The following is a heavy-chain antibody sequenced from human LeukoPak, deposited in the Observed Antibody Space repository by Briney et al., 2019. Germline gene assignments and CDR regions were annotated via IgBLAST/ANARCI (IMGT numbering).Heavy chain of an antibody. CDR3: ASGTTERIDY. J-gene: IGHJ4*02. CDR2: INPSSGGT. D-gene: IGHD1-1*01. V-gene: IGHV1-2*06. CDR1: GYTFTAQY. Sequence: ASVKVSCKASGYTFTAQYMHWVRQALGQGLEWMGRINPSSGGTNYVQKFQGRVTTTRDTSITTAYMELTSLRSDDTAVYYCASGTTERIDYWGQGTLVTVSS.